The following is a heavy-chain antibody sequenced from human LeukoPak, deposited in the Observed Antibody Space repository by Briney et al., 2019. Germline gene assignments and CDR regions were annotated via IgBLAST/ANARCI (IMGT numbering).Heavy chain of an antibody. CDR2: ISSSGSTI. J-gene: IGHJ4*02. D-gene: IGHD6-19*01. CDR3: ARDVAVEWLVPFDY. CDR1: GFTFSSYE. V-gene: IGHV3-48*03. Sequence: PGGSLRLSCAASGFTFSSYEMNWVRQAPGKGLERVSYISSSGSTIYYADSVKGRFTISRDNAKNSLYLQMNSLRAEDTAVYYCARDVAVEWLVPFDYGGQGPLVTVSS.